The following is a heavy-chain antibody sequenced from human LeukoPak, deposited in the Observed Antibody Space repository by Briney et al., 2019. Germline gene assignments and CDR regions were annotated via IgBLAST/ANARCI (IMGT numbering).Heavy chain of an antibody. J-gene: IGHJ4*02. Sequence: PGGSLRLSCAASGFTFSSYGMSWVRQAPGKGLEWVSAISGSGGSTYYADSVKGRFTISRDNSKNTLYLQMNSLRAEDTAVYYCAKAKWGVELLILMDYWGQGTLVTVSS. CDR2: ISGSGGST. CDR3: AKAKWGVELLILMDY. CDR1: GFTFSSYG. D-gene: IGHD1-7*01. V-gene: IGHV3-23*01.